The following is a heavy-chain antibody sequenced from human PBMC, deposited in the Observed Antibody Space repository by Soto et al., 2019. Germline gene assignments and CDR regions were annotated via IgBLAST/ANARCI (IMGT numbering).Heavy chain of an antibody. V-gene: IGHV3-7*01. D-gene: IGHD6-19*01. CDR1: GFTFDKYH. J-gene: IGHJ4*02. Sequence: EVQLVESGGGLVQPGGSLRLSCAASGFTFDKYHMSWVRQAQGKGLECVANIKPDGSEINYVDSAKGRFTISRDNAENSVYLQMNSLRAEDTALYYCMSGWGSGWGQGTLVTVSS. CDR2: IKPDGSEI. CDR3: MSGWGSG.